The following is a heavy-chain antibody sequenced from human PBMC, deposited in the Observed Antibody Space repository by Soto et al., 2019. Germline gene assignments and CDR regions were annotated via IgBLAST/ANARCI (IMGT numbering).Heavy chain of an antibody. V-gene: IGHV3-21*01. CDR1: GFTFSSYS. D-gene: IGHD2-8*01. Sequence: EVQLVESGGGLVKPGGSLRLSCAASGFTFSSYSMNWVRQAPGKGLEWVSSISSSSSYIYYADSVKGRFTISRDNAKNSLYLQMNSLRAEDTAVYYCAREPTRPEGRMLYTGWFDPWGQGTLVTVSS. J-gene: IGHJ5*02. CDR3: AREPTRPEGRMLYTGWFDP. CDR2: ISSSSSYI.